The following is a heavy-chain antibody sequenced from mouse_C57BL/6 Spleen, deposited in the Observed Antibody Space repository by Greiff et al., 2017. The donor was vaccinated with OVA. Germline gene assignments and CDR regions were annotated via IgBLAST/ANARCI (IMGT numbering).Heavy chain of an antibody. J-gene: IGHJ3*01. D-gene: IGHD2-4*01. CDR3: ARRTNYDGFAY. V-gene: IGHV5-17*01. Sequence: EVQRVESGGGLVKPGGSLKLSCAASGFTFSDYGMHWVRQAPEKGLEWVAYISSGSSTIYYADTVKGRFTISRDNAKNTLFLQMTSLRSEDTAMYYCARRTNYDGFAYWGQGTLVTVSA. CDR2: ISSGSSTI. CDR1: GFTFSDYG.